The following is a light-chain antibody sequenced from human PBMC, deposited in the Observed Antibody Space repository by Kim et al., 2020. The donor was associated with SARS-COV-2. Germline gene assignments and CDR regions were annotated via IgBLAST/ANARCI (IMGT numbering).Light chain of an antibody. Sequence: SYELTQPPSVSVSPGQTASITCSGDKLGDKYACWYQQKPGQSPVLVIYQDSKRPSGIPERFSGSNSGNTATLTISGTQAMDEADYYCQAWDSSTGVFGTGAEVT. CDR1: KLGDKY. V-gene: IGLV3-1*01. CDR2: QDS. CDR3: QAWDSSTGV. J-gene: IGLJ1*01.